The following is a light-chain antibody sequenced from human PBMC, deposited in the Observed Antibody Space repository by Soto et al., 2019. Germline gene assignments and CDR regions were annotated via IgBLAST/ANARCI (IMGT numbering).Light chain of an antibody. CDR1: QSITTW. V-gene: IGKV1-5*01. CDR2: DVS. Sequence: DIQITQSPSTVSAYVGDSVTITCRASQSITTWLAWYQQRPGKAPKLLIYDVSSLQSGVPSRFSGSGSGTEFTLTISSLQPDDFATYYCQNYKMYSPWTVGQGTKGDIK. J-gene: IGKJ1*01. CDR3: QNYKMYSPWT.